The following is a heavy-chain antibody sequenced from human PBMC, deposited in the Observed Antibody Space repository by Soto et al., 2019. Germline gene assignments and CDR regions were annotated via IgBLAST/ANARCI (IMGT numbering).Heavy chain of an antibody. Sequence: QVQLQESGPGLVKPSGTLSLTCAVSGDSIGNNNWWSWVRQPPRKGLEWIGEIHHSGNTNYNPSLKSRVSMSVEKSKNQFSLNLRSVTDADTAVYYCAHTIGAGSYVPDLGQGNLVNVSS. CDR2: IHHSGNT. CDR1: GDSIGNNNW. J-gene: IGHJ4*02. D-gene: IGHD3-10*01. V-gene: IGHV4-4*02. CDR3: AHTIGAGSYVPD.